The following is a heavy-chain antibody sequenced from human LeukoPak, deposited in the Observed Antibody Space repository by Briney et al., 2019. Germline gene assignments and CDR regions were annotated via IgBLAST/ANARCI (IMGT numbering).Heavy chain of an antibody. D-gene: IGHD2-15*01. J-gene: IGHJ3*02. CDR2: INSDGSST. Sequence: PGGSLRLSCAASGFTFSSYWMHWVRQAPGKGLVWVSRINSDGSSTSYADSVKGRFTISRDNAKNTLYLQMNSLRAEDTAVYYCARGYCSGGSCYEGDAFDIWGQGTVVTVSS. CDR1: GFTFSSYW. V-gene: IGHV3-74*01. CDR3: ARGYCSGGSCYEGDAFDI.